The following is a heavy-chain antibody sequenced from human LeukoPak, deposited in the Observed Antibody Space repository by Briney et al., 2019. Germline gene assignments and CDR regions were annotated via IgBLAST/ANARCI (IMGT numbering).Heavy chain of an antibody. CDR1: GGSISSGSYY. Sequence: PSETLSLTCTVSGGSISSGSYYWSCIRQPAGKGLECIGRIYTSGSTNYNPSLKSRVTISVDTSKNQFSLKLSSVTAADTAVYYCARESSRIAAAGFDYWGQGTLVTVSS. J-gene: IGHJ4*02. CDR3: ARESSRIAAAGFDY. V-gene: IGHV4-61*02. CDR2: IYTSGST. D-gene: IGHD6-13*01.